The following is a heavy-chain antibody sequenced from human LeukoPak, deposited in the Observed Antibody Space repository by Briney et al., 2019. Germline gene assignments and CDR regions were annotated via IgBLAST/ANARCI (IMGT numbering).Heavy chain of an antibody. Sequence: GESLKISCKGSGYSFTNYWIGWVRQMPGKGLEWMGIIYPGDSDTIYSPSFQGQVTISANKSINTAYLQWNSLKASDTAMYYCARPVDSSHTWYYFDYWGQGTLVTVSS. CDR3: ARPVDSSHTWYYFDY. CDR2: IYPGDSDT. CDR1: GYSFTNYW. J-gene: IGHJ4*02. D-gene: IGHD4-11*01. V-gene: IGHV5-51*01.